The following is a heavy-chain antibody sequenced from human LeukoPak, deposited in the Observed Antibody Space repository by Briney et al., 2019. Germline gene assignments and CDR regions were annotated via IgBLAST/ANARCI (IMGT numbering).Heavy chain of an antibody. Sequence: KPSETLSLTCTVSGGSINSYYRSWIRQPAGKGLEWIGCIFASGSTNYNPSLKSRVTMSADTSKNQFSLKLSSVTAADTAVYYCANVRVGKLYWGQGTLVTVSS. V-gene: IGHV4-4*07. CDR2: IFASGST. CDR1: GGSINSYY. CDR3: ANVRVGKLY. D-gene: IGHD4-23*01. J-gene: IGHJ4*02.